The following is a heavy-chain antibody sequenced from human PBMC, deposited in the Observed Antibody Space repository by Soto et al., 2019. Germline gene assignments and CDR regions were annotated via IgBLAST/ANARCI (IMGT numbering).Heavy chain of an antibody. V-gene: IGHV1-69*02. CDR3: ASHFTGVLVLGTSPPGGDNFGWDV. CDR1: GGTFSRYT. J-gene: IGHJ6*02. Sequence: QVQLVQSGAEVKKPGSSVKVSCKASGGTFSRYTFTWVRQAPGQGLEWMGRIIPIVDIPNYAQKFQVRVTITAEKHSSTAYLELSRLTSDDTAVYYCASHFTGVLVLGTSPPGGDNFGWDVWGQGTTVSVS. CDR2: IIPIVDIP. D-gene: IGHD2-8*02.